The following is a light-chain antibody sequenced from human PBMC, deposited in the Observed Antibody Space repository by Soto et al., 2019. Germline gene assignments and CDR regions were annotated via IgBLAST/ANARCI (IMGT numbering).Light chain of an antibody. CDR3: QQRASSIT. V-gene: IGKV3-15*01. J-gene: IGKJ5*01. CDR2: GAS. CDR1: QSINSN. Sequence: EIVMTQSPATLSVSPGERATLSCRASQSINSNLAWYQQKPGQAPRVLIYGASTRATGIPARFSGSGSGTEFTLTISSLQSEDFALYYCQQRASSITFGQGTRLEIK.